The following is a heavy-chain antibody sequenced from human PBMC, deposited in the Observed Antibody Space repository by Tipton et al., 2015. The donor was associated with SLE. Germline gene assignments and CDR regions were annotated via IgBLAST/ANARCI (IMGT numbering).Heavy chain of an antibody. CDR3: ARHAALGNYYSALDY. J-gene: IGHJ4*02. CDR1: GGSISSYY. CDR2: MYYSGST. Sequence: TLSLTCTVSGGSISSYYWSWIRQPPGKGLEWIGYMYYSGSTNYNPSLKSRVTTSVDTSKNQFSLKLSSVTAADTAVYYCARHAALGNYYSALDYWGQGTLITVSS. V-gene: IGHV4-59*08. D-gene: IGHD3-10*01.